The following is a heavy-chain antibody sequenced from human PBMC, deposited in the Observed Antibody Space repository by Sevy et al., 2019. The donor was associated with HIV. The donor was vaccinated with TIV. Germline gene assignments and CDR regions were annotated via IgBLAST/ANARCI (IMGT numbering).Heavy chain of an antibody. CDR2: LNQDGSEK. D-gene: IGHD3-3*01. CDR1: GFTFSAYW. V-gene: IGHV3-7*01. Sequence: GGSLRLSCAASGFTFSAYWMAWVRQAPGKGLEWVANLNQDGSEKYPVDSVKGRFTISRDNAKNSLYLQMNSVRVEDTGIYYCATDVWRSVVSWGRGTMVTVSS. CDR3: ATDVWRSVVS. J-gene: IGHJ3*01.